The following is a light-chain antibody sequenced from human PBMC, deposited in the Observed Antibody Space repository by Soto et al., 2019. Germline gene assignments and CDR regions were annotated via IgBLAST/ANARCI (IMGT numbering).Light chain of an antibody. V-gene: IGKV3D-15*01. CDR3: HQYGTAPLT. CDR2: YIS. CDR1: QSAGNF. J-gene: IGKJ3*01. Sequence: EIVMTQSPATLSVSPGETASLSCRASQSAGNFLAWYQQRPGQAPRLLIYYISTRATGIPARFSGSGSGTEFTLTISRLEPEDFSVYYCHQYGTAPLTFGPGTKVDIK.